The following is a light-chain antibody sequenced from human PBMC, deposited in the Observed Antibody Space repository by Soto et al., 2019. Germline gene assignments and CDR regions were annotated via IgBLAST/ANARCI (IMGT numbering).Light chain of an antibody. CDR3: QQSHSLPFT. J-gene: IGKJ3*01. CDR2: DAS. Sequence: DVQMTQSPPSLSASVGDRVTITCRASQPIDRSLNWYQQKPGKAPKLLIYDASNLQSGVPSRFSGSGSGPDFTLTISGLQHEDFATYSCQQSHSLPFTFGPGTTVDIK. CDR1: QPIDRS. V-gene: IGKV1-39*01.